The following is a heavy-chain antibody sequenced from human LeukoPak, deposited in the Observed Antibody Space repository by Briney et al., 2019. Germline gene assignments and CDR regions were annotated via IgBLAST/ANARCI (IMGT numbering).Heavy chain of an antibody. CDR1: GFIFSDYG. CDR3: ARAYSNFGYYYYGMDV. CDR2: ISYDGTNT. V-gene: IGHV3-30*03. Sequence: GGSLRLSCAASGFIFSDYGMDWVRQAPGKGLEWLAVISYDGTNTRYADSVKGRFTISRDNSKNTLYLQMNSLRAEDTAVYYCARAYSNFGYYYYGMDVWGQGTTVTVSS. D-gene: IGHD4-4*01. J-gene: IGHJ6*02.